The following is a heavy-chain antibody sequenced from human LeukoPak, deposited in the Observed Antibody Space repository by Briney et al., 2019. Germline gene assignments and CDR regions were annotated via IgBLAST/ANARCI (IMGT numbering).Heavy chain of an antibody. CDR1: GFTLSSYS. V-gene: IGHV3-64*01. D-gene: IGHD6-19*01. J-gene: IGHJ1*01. Sequence: GGSLRLSCAASGFTLSSYSMHWVRQAPGKGLEFISAISKNGRNTYYGNSMKGRFTISRDISKNTLYLQMGSLRPEDMAVYYCARVDSGSACASWGQGILVTVSS. CDR2: ISKNGRNT. CDR3: ARVDSGSACAS.